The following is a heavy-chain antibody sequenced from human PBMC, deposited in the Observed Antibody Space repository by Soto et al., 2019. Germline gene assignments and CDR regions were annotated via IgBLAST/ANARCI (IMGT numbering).Heavy chain of an antibody. CDR3: AKSLQWFVRFGAFDI. CDR1: GFTFDDYA. Sequence: EVQLVESGGGLVQPGRSLRLSCAASGFTFDDYAMHWVRQAPGKGLEWVSGISWNSGSIGYADSVKGRFTISRDNAKNSVYLQMNSLRAEDTVLYYCAKSLQWFVRFGAFDIWGQGTTVPVSS. D-gene: IGHD6-19*01. V-gene: IGHV3-9*01. CDR2: ISWNSGSI. J-gene: IGHJ3*02.